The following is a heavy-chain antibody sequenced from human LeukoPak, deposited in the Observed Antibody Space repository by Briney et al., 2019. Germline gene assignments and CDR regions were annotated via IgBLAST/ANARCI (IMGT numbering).Heavy chain of an antibody. Sequence: GGSLRLSCAASGFTFSSYSMNWVRQAPGKGLEWVSSISSSSSYIYYADSVKGRFTISRDNAKNTLYLQMSSLRAEDTAVYYCAREERDGYNYYWYFDLWGRGTLVTVSS. V-gene: IGHV3-21*01. CDR3: AREERDGYNYYWYFDL. J-gene: IGHJ2*01. CDR1: GFTFSSYS. CDR2: ISSSSSYI. D-gene: IGHD5-24*01.